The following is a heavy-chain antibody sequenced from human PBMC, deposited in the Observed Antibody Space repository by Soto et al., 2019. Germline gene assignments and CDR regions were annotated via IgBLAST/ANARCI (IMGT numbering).Heavy chain of an antibody. CDR3: ARASNIVATIAAFDI. D-gene: IGHD5-12*01. V-gene: IGHV3-64*01. Sequence: GGSLRLSCAASGFTFSSYAMHWVRQAPGKGLEYVSAISSNGGSTYYANSVKGRFTISRDNSKNTLYLQMGSLRAEDMAVYYCARASNIVATIAAFDIWGQGTMVTVSS. CDR1: GFTFSSYA. J-gene: IGHJ3*02. CDR2: ISSNGGST.